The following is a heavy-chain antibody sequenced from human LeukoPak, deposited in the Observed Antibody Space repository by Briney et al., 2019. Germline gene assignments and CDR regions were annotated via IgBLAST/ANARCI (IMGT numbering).Heavy chain of an antibody. CDR1: GFTFSSYA. D-gene: IGHD3-22*01. J-gene: IGHJ5*02. CDR2: ISSNGGST. CDR3: VKETVDSSGYYNWFDP. Sequence: GGSLRLSCSASGFTFSSYAMHWVRQAPGKGLEYVSAISSNGGSTYYADSVKGRFTTSRDNSKNTLYLQMSSLRAEDTAVYYCVKETVDSSGYYNWFDPWGQGTLVTVSS. V-gene: IGHV3-64D*06.